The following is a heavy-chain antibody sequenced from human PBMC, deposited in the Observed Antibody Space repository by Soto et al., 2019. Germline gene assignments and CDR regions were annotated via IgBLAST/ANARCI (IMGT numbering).Heavy chain of an antibody. CDR2: ISYDGSNK. D-gene: IGHD3-22*01. V-gene: IGHV3-30*18. CDR1: RFTFSTYG. J-gene: IGHJ4*02. CDR3: AKDRGYYYDSSGYYPIFDL. Sequence: QVQLVESGGGVVQPGRSLRLSCAASRFTFSTYGMHWVRQAPGRGLEWVAVISYDGSNKYYADSVKGRFTISRDNSRNTLNLQMNSLRAEDTAVYYCAKDRGYYYDSSGYYPIFDLWGQGTLVTVSS.